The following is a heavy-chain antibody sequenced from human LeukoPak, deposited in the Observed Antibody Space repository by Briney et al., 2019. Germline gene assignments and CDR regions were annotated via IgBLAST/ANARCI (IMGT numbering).Heavy chain of an antibody. J-gene: IGHJ4*02. CDR1: GYTFTGYH. CDR2: INPNSGGT. CDR3: ARGLRNYALDY. Sequence: SSVKVSCKASGYTFTGYHMHGVRQPPGQGLEGMGWINPNSGGTNYAQKFQGRVTMTRHTSMSTAYMELSRLRSDDTAVYYCARGLRNYALDYWGQGKLVTVSS. V-gene: IGHV1-2*02. D-gene: IGHD1-7*01.